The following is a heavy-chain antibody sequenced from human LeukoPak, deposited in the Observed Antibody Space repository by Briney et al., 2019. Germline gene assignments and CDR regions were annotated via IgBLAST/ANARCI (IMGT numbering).Heavy chain of an antibody. CDR2: IGGYSGNT. D-gene: IGHD2-15*01. CDR3: ARDVAESNFDH. Sequence: GASVKVSCKASGYTFTNYDISWVRQAPGQGLEWMGWIGGYSGNTNYAQKLQGRVTVTTDTSTNTAYMELRSLNFDDTAVYYCARDVAESNFDHWGQGTLVTVSS. V-gene: IGHV1-18*01. CDR1: GYTFTNYD. J-gene: IGHJ4*02.